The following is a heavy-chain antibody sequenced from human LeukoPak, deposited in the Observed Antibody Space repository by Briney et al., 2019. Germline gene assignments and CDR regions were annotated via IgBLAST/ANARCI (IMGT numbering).Heavy chain of an antibody. V-gene: IGHV3-7*01. CDR3: ARAHCSSTSCPYDYYYYYYGMDV. D-gene: IGHD2-2*01. CDR2: IKQDGSEK. J-gene: IGHJ6*02. CDR1: GFTFSSYW. Sequence: GGSLRLSCAASGFTFSSYWMSWVRQAPGKGLEWVANIKQDGSEKYYVDSVKGRFTISRDNAKNSLYLQMNSLRAEDTAVYYCARAHCSSTSCPYDYYYYYYGMDVWGQGTTVTVSS.